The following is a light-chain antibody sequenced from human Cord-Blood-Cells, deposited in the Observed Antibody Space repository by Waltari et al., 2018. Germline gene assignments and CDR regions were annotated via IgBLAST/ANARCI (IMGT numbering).Light chain of an antibody. V-gene: IGLV3-9*01. CDR3: QVWDSSTVV. Sequence: SYELTQPLSVSVALGQTARITCGGNNIGSKNVHWYQQKPGQAPVPVIYRDSNRPSGIPARFSGSNSGNTATLTISRAQAGDEADYYCQVWDSSTVVFGGGTKLTVL. J-gene: IGLJ2*01. CDR2: RDS. CDR1: NIGSKN.